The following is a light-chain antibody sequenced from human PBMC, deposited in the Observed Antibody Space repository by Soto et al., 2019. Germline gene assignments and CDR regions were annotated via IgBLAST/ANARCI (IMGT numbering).Light chain of an antibody. CDR1: QSVSSN. V-gene: IGKV3-15*01. CDR3: QQYNNWPQT. CDR2: GVS. Sequence: EILMTQSPATLSVSPGERATLSCRASQSVSSNLAWYQQKPGQAPRLLIYGVSTRATGIPARFSGSGSGTEFTLTISSLQSEDFAVYYCQQYNNWPQTFGQGTKVDIK. J-gene: IGKJ1*01.